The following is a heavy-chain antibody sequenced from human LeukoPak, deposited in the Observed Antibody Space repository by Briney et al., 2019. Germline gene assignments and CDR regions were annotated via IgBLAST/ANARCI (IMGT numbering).Heavy chain of an antibody. D-gene: IGHD3-3*01. V-gene: IGHV3-21*01. CDR1: GLTFTNYG. Sequence: AGGSLRLSCAASGLTFTNYGMTWVRQAPGKGLEWVSSISGSGSDTYYADSVKGRFTISRDNAKNSLYLQMNSLRAEDTAVYYCARDGGGRSFDYWGQGTLVTVSS. CDR3: ARDGGGRSFDY. CDR2: ISGSGSDT. J-gene: IGHJ4*02.